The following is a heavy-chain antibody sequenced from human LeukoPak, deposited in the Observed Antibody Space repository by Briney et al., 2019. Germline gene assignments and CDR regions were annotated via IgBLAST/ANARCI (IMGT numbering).Heavy chain of an antibody. V-gene: IGHV1-8*01. D-gene: IGHD3-3*01. CDR3: ARGAVYDFWSGYYYYYGMDV. CDR2: MNPNSGNT. Sequence: ASVKVSCKASGYTFTSYDINWVRQATGQGLEWMGWMNPNSGNTGYARKFQGRVTMTRNTSISTAYMELSSLRSEDTAVYYCARGAVYDFWSGYYYYYGMDVWGQGTTVTVSS. CDR1: GYTFTSYD. J-gene: IGHJ6*02.